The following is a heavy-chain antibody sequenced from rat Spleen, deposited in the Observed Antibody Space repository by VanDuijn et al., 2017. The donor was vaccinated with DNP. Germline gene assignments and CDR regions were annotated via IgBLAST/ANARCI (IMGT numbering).Heavy chain of an antibody. V-gene: IGHV5-7*01. CDR3: GRHADKNYPNWFAY. D-gene: IGHD1-10*01. CDR1: GFIFSDYN. J-gene: IGHJ3*01. Sequence: EVQLVESGGGLVQPGRSLKVSCAASGFIFSDYNMAWVRQAPKKGLEWVATIIYDGARTYYRHSVKGRFTISRDNAKSTLYLQMDSLRSEDTATYYCGRHADKNYPNWFAYWGQGTLVTVSS. CDR2: IIYDGART.